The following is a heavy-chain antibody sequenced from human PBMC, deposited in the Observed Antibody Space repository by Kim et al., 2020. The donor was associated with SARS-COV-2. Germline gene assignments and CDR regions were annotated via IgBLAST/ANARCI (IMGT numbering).Heavy chain of an antibody. Sequence: TYYADSVKGRFTISRDNSKNTLYLQMNSLRAEDTAVYYCAKDPYEVPGWFDPWGQGTLVTVSS. J-gene: IGHJ5*02. CDR2: T. D-gene: IGHD2-2*01. CDR3: AKDPYEVPGWFDP. V-gene: IGHV3-23*01.